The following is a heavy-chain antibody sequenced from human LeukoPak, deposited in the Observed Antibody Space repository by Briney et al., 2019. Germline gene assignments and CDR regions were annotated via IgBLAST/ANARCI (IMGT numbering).Heavy chain of an antibody. Sequence: GWSLRLSCAASGFTFSSYAMHWVRQAPGKGLEWVAVISYDGSNKYYADSVKGRFTISRDNSKNTLYLQMNSLRAEDTAVYYCARDRAVVPAAIGVYWGQGTLVTVSS. V-gene: IGHV3-30-3*01. CDR1: GFTFSSYA. D-gene: IGHD2-2*02. CDR3: ARDRAVVPAAIGVY. CDR2: ISYDGSNK. J-gene: IGHJ4*02.